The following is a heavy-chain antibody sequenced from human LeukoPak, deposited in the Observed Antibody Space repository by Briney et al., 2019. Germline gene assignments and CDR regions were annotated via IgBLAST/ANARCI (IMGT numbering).Heavy chain of an antibody. CDR2: INPNSGGT. D-gene: IGHD3-9*01. CDR3: ARDFNYDILTGYYDY. CDR1: GYTFTGYY. V-gene: IGHV1-2*02. J-gene: IGHJ4*02. Sequence: GASVKVSCKASGYTFTGYYMHWVRQAPGQGLEWMGWINPNSGGTNYAQKFQGRVTMTRDTSISAAYMELSRLRSDDTAVYYCARDFNYDILTGYYDYWGQGTLVTVSS.